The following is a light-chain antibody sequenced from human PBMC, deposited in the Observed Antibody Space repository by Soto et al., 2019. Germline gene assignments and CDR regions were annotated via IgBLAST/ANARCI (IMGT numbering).Light chain of an antibody. CDR1: SSDVGDYNS. Sequence: QSALTQPASVSGSPGQSITISCTGTSSDVGDYNSVSWYQQHPGKAPKLVIYEVSNRPSGVSIRFSGSKSGNTASLTISGLQTEDEADYYCSSYRSSRSFVFGTGTKLTVL. CDR2: EVS. CDR3: SSYRSSRSFV. V-gene: IGLV2-14*01. J-gene: IGLJ1*01.